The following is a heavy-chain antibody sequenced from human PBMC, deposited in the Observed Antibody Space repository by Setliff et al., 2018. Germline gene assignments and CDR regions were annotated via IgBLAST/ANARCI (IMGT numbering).Heavy chain of an antibody. J-gene: IGHJ4*02. CDR3: AKDRQQLYFDH. CDR2: ISYDGSNK. CDR1: GFTFSSYG. V-gene: IGHV3-30*18. D-gene: IGHD6-13*01. Sequence: PGGSLRLSCAASGFTFSSYGMHWVRQAPGKGLEWVAVISYDGSNKYYADSVKGRFTISRDNSKNTLYLQMNSLRAEDTAVYYCAKDRQQLYFDHWGQGTLVTVSS.